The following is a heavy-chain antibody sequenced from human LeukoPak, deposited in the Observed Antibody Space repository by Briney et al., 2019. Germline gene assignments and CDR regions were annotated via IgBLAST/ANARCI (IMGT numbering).Heavy chain of an antibody. CDR2: MNPNSGNT. CDR3: AKGAELLWFGELSV. CDR1: VYTFTSYD. Sequence: ASVKVSCKVSVYTFTSYDINWVRQATGQGFVWMGWMNPNSGNTGYAQKFQGRVTMTRNTSISTAYMELSSLRSEDTAVYYCAKGAELLWFGELSVWGQGTLVTVSS. V-gene: IGHV1-8*01. J-gene: IGHJ4*02. D-gene: IGHD3-10*01.